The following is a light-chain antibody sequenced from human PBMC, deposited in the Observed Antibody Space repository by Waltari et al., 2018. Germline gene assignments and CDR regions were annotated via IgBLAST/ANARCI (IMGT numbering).Light chain of an antibody. J-gene: IGKJ1*01. Sequence: IVMTPSPLSLSVSPGEPASISCRSRLILLHTNGDNFLEWYLQKAGQSPELLIYLGANRQSGVPDRFSGSGSGTNFTLKISRVEAEDVAVYYCKQSLRTPWTFGQGTKVEI. CDR3: KQSLRTPWT. CDR2: LGA. CDR1: LILLHTNGDNF. V-gene: IGKV2-28*01.